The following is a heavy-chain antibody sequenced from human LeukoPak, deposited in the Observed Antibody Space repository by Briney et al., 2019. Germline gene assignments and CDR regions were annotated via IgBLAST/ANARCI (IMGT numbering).Heavy chain of an antibody. D-gene: IGHD3-3*01. CDR3: ARGVGGGYTDY. CDR1: GGSISSYY. V-gene: IGHV4-59*01. J-gene: IGHJ4*02. CDR2: ISYSGNT. Sequence: SETLSLTCTASGGSISSYYWTWIRQPPGKGLEWIGFISYSGNTNYNPSLKSRVTISLDTSKNQFSLKLISVTAADTAVYYCARGVGGGYTDYWGQGALVTVSS.